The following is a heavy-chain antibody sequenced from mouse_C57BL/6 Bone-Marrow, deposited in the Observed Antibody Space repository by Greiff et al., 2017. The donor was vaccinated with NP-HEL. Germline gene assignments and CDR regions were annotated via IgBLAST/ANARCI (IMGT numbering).Heavy chain of an antibody. CDR3: ERVSTMVKWFAY. CDR2: IDPYDSYT. CDR1: GYTFTSYW. Sequence: QVQLQQPGAELVKPGTSVKLSCKASGYTFTSYWMHWVKQRPGQGLEWIGVIDPYDSYTNYNHKFKGKATLTVDTSSSTAYMQLSSLTSEDSAVYYCERVSTMVKWFAYWGRGTLVTVSA. D-gene: IGHD2-2*01. J-gene: IGHJ3*01. V-gene: IGHV1-59*01.